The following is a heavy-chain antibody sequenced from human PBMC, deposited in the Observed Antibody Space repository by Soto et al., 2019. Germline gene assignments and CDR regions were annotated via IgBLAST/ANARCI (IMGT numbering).Heavy chain of an antibody. D-gene: IGHD2-15*01. Sequence: GGSLRLSWTASGFTXGDYAMSWFRQAPGKGLEWVGFIRSKAYGGTTEYAASVKGRFTISRDDSKSIAYLQMNSLKTEDTAVYYCTSSYCSGGSCENWGQGTLVTVSS. CDR2: IRSKAYGGTT. CDR3: TSSYCSGGSCEN. CDR1: GFTXGDYA. J-gene: IGHJ4*02. V-gene: IGHV3-49*03.